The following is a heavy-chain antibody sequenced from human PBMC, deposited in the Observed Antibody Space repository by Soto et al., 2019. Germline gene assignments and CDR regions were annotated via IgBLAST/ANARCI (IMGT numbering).Heavy chain of an antibody. J-gene: IGHJ3*02. V-gene: IGHV5-10-1*01. CDR3: ARHKGIAAALDAFDI. CDR2: IDPSDSYT. CDR1: GYSFTSYW. Sequence: GESLKISCKGSGYSFTSYWISWVGQMPEKGLEWMGRIDPSDSYTNYSPSFQGHFTISADKSISTAYLQWSSLKASDTAMYYCARHKGIAAALDAFDIWGQGTMVTVSS. D-gene: IGHD6-13*01.